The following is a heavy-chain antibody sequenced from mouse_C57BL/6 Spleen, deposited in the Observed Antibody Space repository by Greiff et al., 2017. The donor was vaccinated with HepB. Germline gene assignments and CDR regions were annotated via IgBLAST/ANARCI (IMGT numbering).Heavy chain of an antibody. CDR2: ISSGSSTI. D-gene: IGHD2-4*01. Sequence: EVKVEESGGGLVKPGGSLKLSCAASGFTFSDYGMHWVRQAPEKGLEWVAYISSGSSTIYYADTVKGRFTISRDNAKNTLFLQMTSLRSEDTAMYYCARETDYDYDGGYYYAMDYWGQGTSVTVSS. V-gene: IGHV5-17*01. J-gene: IGHJ4*01. CDR3: ARETDYDYDGGYYYAMDY. CDR1: GFTFSDYG.